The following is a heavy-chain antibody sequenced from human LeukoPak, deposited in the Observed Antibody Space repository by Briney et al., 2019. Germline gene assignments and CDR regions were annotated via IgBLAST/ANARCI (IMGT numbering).Heavy chain of an antibody. CDR2: LYYSGST. CDR1: GGSISSSSYY. V-gene: IGHV4-39*01. Sequence: PSETLSLTCTVSGGSISSSSYYWVWLRQPPGKGLEWIGCLYYSGSTHYKPSLKSRVAIFVDTSKNQFCLRLSSVTAADSAVYYCTRNYYDGSGYYFWGQGTQVTVSS. J-gene: IGHJ4*02. D-gene: IGHD3-22*01. CDR3: TRNYYDGSGYYF.